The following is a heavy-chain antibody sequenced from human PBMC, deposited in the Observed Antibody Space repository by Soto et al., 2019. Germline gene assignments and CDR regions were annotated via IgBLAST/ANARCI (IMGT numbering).Heavy chain of an antibody. Sequence: EVQLLESGGGLVQPGGSLRLSCAASGFTFSSYAMSWVRQAPGKGLEWVSAISGSGGSTYYADSVKGRFTISRDNSKNPLYPQKNRLRAEETGVYYCAKERAPPERYWSGGSLHPPPYNWFDPWGQGTLVTVSS. V-gene: IGHV3-23*01. CDR1: GFTFSSYA. D-gene: IGHD2-15*01. CDR3: AKERAPPERYWSGGSLHPPPYNWFDP. J-gene: IGHJ5*02. CDR2: ISGSGGST.